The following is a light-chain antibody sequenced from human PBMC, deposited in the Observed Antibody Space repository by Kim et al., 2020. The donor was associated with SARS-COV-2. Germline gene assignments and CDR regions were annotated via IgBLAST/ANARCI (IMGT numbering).Light chain of an antibody. CDR1: QSISSW. V-gene: IGKV1-5*03. CDR2: KAS. J-gene: IGKJ1*01. CDR3: QQYNSYSQT. Sequence: ASVRDRVTITCRASQSISSWLAWYQQKPGKAPKLLIYKASSLESGVPSRFSGSVSGTEFTLTISSLQPDDFATYYCQQYNSYSQTFGQGTKVDIK.